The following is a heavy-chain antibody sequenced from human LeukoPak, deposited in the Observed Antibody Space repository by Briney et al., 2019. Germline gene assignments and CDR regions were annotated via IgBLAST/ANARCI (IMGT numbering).Heavy chain of an antibody. CDR3: ARGYCSGGSCYSGWFDP. Sequence: SETLSLTCTVSGGSISSYYWSWIRQPPGKGLEWIGYIYYSGSTNYNPSLKSRATISVDTSKNQFSLKLSSVTAADTAVYYCARGYCSGGSCYSGWFDPWGQGTLVTVSS. V-gene: IGHV4-59*01. CDR1: GGSISSYY. J-gene: IGHJ5*02. D-gene: IGHD2-15*01. CDR2: IYYSGST.